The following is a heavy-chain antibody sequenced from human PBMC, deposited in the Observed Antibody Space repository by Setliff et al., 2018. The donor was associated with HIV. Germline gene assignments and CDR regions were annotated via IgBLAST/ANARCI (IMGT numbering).Heavy chain of an antibody. Sequence: PGGSLRLSCAASGFTFSSYWMHWVRQAPGKGLLWVSRVSSDGSTTTYADSVKGRFTISRDNAKNTLYLQMNSLRAEDTAVYYCASPSASYSSSWYAAYWGQGALVTVSS. CDR3: ASPSASYSSSWYAAY. V-gene: IGHV3-74*01. CDR1: GFTFSSYW. CDR2: VSSDGSTT. J-gene: IGHJ4*02. D-gene: IGHD6-13*01.